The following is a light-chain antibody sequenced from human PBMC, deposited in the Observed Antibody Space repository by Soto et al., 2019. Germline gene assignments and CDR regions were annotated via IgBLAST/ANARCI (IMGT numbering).Light chain of an antibody. Sequence: EIVMTQSPATLSVSPGERVTLSCRASQNIGSNLAWYQQKRGQAPRLLIYGASRRATGIPDRFSGSGSGTDFTLTITRLEPEDFAVYYCQQYGSSRTFGQGTKVDIK. CDR2: GAS. CDR3: QQYGSSRT. CDR1: QNIGSN. J-gene: IGKJ1*01. V-gene: IGKV3-20*01.